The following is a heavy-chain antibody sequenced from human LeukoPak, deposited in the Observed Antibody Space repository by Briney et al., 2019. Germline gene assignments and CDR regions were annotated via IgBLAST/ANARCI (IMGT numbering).Heavy chain of an antibody. CDR3: ARHQNYYDGSGYSAGYYYYGMDV. D-gene: IGHD3-22*01. J-gene: IGHJ6*02. Sequence: SETLSLTCTVSGGSISSYYWSWIRQPPGKGLEWIGYIYYSGSTNYNPSLKSRVTISVDTSKNQFSLKLSSVTAADTAVYYCARHQNYYDGSGYSAGYYYYGMDVWGQGTTVTVSS. CDR2: IYYSGST. CDR1: GGSISSYY. V-gene: IGHV4-59*08.